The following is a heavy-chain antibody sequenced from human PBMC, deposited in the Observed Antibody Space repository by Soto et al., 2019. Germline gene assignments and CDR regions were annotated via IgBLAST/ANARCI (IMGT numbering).Heavy chain of an antibody. V-gene: IGHV1-2*02. J-gene: IGHJ3*02. CDR1: GYTFTGYY. CDR2: INPNSGGT. D-gene: IGHD3-22*01. Sequence: SVKVSCKASGYTFTGYYMHWVRQAPGQGLEWMGWINPNSGGTNYAQKFQGRVTMTRDTSISTAYMELSRLRSDDTAVYYCASATDSSGYYSNDAFDIWGQGTMVTVSS. CDR3: ASATDSSGYYSNDAFDI.